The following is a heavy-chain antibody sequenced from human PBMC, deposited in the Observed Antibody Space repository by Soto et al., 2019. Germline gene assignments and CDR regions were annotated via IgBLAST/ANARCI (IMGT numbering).Heavy chain of an antibody. D-gene: IGHD4-17*01. Sequence: QVQLVESGGGAVQPGGSRRLSCAASEVTFSNYAMHWVRQATGKGLQWLAVISYDGNNKYYADSVEGRFTISRDNSKNTVYLQMNSLRLKDTAVYYCARGPSYSDSYFDHWGQGTLVTVSS. J-gene: IGHJ4*02. V-gene: IGHV3-30*03. CDR2: ISYDGNNK. CDR1: EVTFSNYA. CDR3: ARGPSYSDSYFDH.